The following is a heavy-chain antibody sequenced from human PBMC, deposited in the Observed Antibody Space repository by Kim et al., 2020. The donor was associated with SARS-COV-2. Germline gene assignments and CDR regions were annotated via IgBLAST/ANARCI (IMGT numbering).Heavy chain of an antibody. D-gene: IGHD6-13*01. CDR2: ISWNSRTI. CDR3: AKDIAVAGAGYYYYGMDV. Sequence: GGSLRLSCAASGFTFDDRSMYWVRQAPGKGLEWVASISWNSRTIGYADSVRGRVIISRDNAKNSLYLQMNSLRVEDTALSYCAKDIAVAGAGYYYYGMDVWGQGTTVTVSS. V-gene: IGHV3-9*01. J-gene: IGHJ6*02. CDR1: GFTFDDRS.